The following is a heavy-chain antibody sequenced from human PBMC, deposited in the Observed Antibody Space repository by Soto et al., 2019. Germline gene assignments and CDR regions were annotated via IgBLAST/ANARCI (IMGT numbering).Heavy chain of an antibody. CDR2: IYYSGST. Sequence: PSETLSLTXTVSGGSISSYYWSWIRQPPGKGLEWIGYIYYSGSTNYNPSLKSRVTISVDTSKNQFSLKLSSVTAADTAVYYCAGGWHYYFDYWGQGTLVTVSS. D-gene: IGHD6-19*01. V-gene: IGHV4-59*01. CDR1: GGSISSYY. J-gene: IGHJ4*02. CDR3: AGGWHYYFDY.